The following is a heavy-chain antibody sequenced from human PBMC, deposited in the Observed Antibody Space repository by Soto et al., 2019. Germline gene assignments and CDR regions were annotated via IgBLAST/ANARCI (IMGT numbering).Heavy chain of an antibody. D-gene: IGHD1-1*01. CDR1: GFTFSSHW. V-gene: IGHV3-7*03. Sequence: LRLSCAASGFTFSSHWMTWVRQAPGKGLEWVANIKEDGSEKYYADSVKGRFTISRDNVKNSLYLQMSSLRAEDTAIYYCARQLFGTYRHNFVYWGQGSLVTVSS. CDR3: ARQLFGTYRHNFVY. J-gene: IGHJ4*02. CDR2: IKEDGSEK.